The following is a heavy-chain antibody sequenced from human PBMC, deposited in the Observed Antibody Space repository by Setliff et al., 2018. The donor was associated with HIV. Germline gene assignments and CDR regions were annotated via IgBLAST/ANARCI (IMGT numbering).Heavy chain of an antibody. J-gene: IGHJ3*02. CDR2: ISGYNGNT. Sequence: ASVKVSCKASGYTFSSYGISWVRQAPGQGLQWVGWISGYNGNTHYAQNVQGRVTMTTDISTNTAYMDLRSLRSDDTAVYYCTKDGLAAGARAFDIWGQGTMVTVSS. D-gene: IGHD6-13*01. V-gene: IGHV1-18*01. CDR3: TKDGLAAGARAFDI. CDR1: GYTFSSYG.